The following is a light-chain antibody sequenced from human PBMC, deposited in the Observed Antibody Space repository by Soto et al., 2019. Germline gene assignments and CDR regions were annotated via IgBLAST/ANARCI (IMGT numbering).Light chain of an antibody. J-gene: IGLJ2*01. CDR2: YDS. CDR1: NIGSKS. CDR3: QVWDSSSDRDLV. Sequence: SYELTQPPSVAVAPVKTARITCGGTNIGSKSVHWYQQKPVQAPVLVIYYDSDRPSVIPERCYGSNSGNTATLTISRVEAGDEADYYCQVWDSSSDRDLVFGGRTKLTVL. V-gene: IGLV3-21*04.